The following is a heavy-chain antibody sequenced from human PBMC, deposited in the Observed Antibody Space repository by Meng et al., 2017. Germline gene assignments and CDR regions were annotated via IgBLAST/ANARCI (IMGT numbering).Heavy chain of an antibody. J-gene: IGHJ4*02. CDR2: IYYSGST. CDR1: GGSISSSSYY. Sequence: GSLRLSRTVSGGSISSSSYYWGWIRQPPGKGLEWIGSIYYSGSTYYNPSLKSRVTISVDTSKNQFSLKLSSVTAADTAVYYCARANFGYWGQGTLVTVSS. CDR3: ARANFGY. V-gene: IGHV4-39*07.